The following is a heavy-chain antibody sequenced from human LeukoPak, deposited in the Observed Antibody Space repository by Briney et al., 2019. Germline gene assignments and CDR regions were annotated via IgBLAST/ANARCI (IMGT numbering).Heavy chain of an antibody. CDR1: GFIFSSYW. J-gene: IGHJ4*02. V-gene: IGHV3-7*01. D-gene: IGHD6-19*01. CDR3: ARDRGYSSFDY. Sequence: GGSLRLSCAASGFIFSSYWMSWVRQAPGKGLEWVANIKQDGSEKYYVGSVKGRFTISRDNAKNSLYLQMNSLRADDTAVYYCARDRGYSSFDYWGQGTLVTVSS. CDR2: IKQDGSEK.